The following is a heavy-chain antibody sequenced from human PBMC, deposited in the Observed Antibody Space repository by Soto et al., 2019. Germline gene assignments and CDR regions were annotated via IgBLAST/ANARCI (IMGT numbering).Heavy chain of an antibody. CDR2: ISYDGSNK. Sequence: QVQLVESGGGVVQPGRSLRLSCAASGFTFSSYGMHWVRQAQGKGLEWVAVISYDGSNKYYADSVKGRFTISRDNSKNTLYLQMNRLRAEDTAVYYCANGRDFDYWGQGTLVTVSS. CDR3: ANGRDFDY. J-gene: IGHJ4*02. V-gene: IGHV3-30*18. CDR1: GFTFSSYG.